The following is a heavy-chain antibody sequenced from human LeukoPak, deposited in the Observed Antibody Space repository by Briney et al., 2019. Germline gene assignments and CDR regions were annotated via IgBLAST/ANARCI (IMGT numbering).Heavy chain of an antibody. CDR3: ARLSLSGYDYVRYFDY. CDR2: IYYSGST. CDR1: GGSISSSSYY. V-gene: IGHV4-39*01. J-gene: IGHJ4*02. Sequence: SETLSLTCTVSGGSISSSSYYWGWIRQPPGKGLEWIGSIYYSGSTYYNPSLKSRVTISVDTSKNQFSLKLSSVTAADTAVYDCARLSLSGYDYVRYFDYWGQGTLVTVSS. D-gene: IGHD5-12*01.